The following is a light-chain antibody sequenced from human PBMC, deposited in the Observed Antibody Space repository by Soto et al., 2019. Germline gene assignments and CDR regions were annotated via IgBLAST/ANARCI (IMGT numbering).Light chain of an antibody. CDR3: QQRSTWPRIT. Sequence: EIVLTQSPATLSLSPGERATLSCRAGQSVNTYLPWYQHKPGQAPRLLITDASNSASGIPARFSGSGSGTDFSRTISSLEPEDFGVYYWQQRSTWPRITFGGGNKVEI. CDR2: DAS. J-gene: IGKJ4*01. CDR1: QSVNTY. V-gene: IGKV3-11*01.